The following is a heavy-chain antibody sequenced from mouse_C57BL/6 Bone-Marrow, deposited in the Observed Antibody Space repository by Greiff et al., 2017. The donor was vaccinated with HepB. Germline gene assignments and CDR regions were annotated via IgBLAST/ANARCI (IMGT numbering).Heavy chain of an antibody. V-gene: IGHV1-81*01. CDR2: IYPRSGNT. D-gene: IGHD1-1*01. CDR3: ASSIYYYGSSYVRFAY. CDR1: GYTFTSYG. J-gene: IGHJ3*01. Sequence: VQLQQSGAELARPGASVKLSCKASGYTFTSYGISWVKQRTGQGLEWIGEIYPRSGNTYYNEKFKGKATLTADKSYSTAYMELRSLTSEDSAVYFCASSIYYYGSSYVRFAYWGQGTLVTVSA.